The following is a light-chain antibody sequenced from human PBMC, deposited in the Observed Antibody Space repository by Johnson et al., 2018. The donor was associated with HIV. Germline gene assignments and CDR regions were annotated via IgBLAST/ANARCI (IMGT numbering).Light chain of an antibody. J-gene: IGLJ1*01. Sequence: QSVLTQPPSVSAAPGQKVTISCSGSSSNIGDNYASWYQQVPGTAPKLLIYENNKRPSGIPDRFSGSTSGTSATLSITGLQTGDEADYYCGTWDSSLSVYVFGTGTKVTVL. V-gene: IGLV1-51*02. CDR1: SSNIGDNY. CDR2: ENN. CDR3: GTWDSSLSVYV.